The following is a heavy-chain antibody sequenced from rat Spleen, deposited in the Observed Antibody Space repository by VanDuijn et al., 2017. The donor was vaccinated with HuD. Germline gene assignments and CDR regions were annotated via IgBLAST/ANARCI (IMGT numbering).Heavy chain of an antibody. Sequence: EVQLVESGGGLVQPGRSLKLSCAASGFTYSNYVMVWVRQAPTKGLEWVASIRTGGGNTYYRDSVKGRFTISRDNAKNTLYLQMDSLRSEDTATYYCAKTQGTIAAYRYVMDAWGQGASVTVSS. CDR3: AKTQGTIAAYRYVMDA. D-gene: IGHD1-2*01. CDR2: IRTGGGNT. V-gene: IGHV5S13*01. CDR1: GFTYSNYV. J-gene: IGHJ4*01.